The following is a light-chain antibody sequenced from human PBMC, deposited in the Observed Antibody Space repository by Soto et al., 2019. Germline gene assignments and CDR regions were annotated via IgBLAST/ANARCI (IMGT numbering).Light chain of an antibody. Sequence: DIQMTQSPSSLSASVGDRVTITCRASQSITGYLNWYQQKPGKAPKLLIYAASSLQSGVPSRFSGSGPGTDFILPISSLQPEDFATYSCQHPYNIPSTFGRGTKLRIK. CDR3: QHPYNIPST. CDR1: QSITGY. CDR2: AAS. V-gene: IGKV1-39*01. J-gene: IGKJ2*01.